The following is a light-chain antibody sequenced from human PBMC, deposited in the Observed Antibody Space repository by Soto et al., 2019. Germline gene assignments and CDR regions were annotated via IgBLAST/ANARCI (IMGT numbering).Light chain of an antibody. Sequence: DIQMTQSPSTLSASVGDRVTITCRASQSISSWLAWYQQKPGKAPKLLTYDASSLESGVPSRFSGSGSGTEFTLTISSLQPDDFATYYCQQYNSYSTTLGQGTKVDIK. V-gene: IGKV1-5*01. J-gene: IGKJ1*01. CDR2: DAS. CDR1: QSISSW. CDR3: QQYNSYSTT.